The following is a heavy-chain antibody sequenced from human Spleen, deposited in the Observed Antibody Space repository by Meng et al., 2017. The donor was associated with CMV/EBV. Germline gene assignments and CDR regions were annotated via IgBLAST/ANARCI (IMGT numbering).Heavy chain of an antibody. CDR2: ISSSATTI. J-gene: IGHJ4*02. CDR1: GFKFSAYY. Sequence: LSCDASGFKFSAYYMSWIRQAPGKGLEWVSYISSSATTIYYADSVKGRFTISRDNAKNSLYLQMNSLRAEDTAVYYCAKNWGLYCFDYWGQGTLVTVSS. CDR3: AKNWGLYCFDY. V-gene: IGHV3-11*04. D-gene: IGHD7-27*01.